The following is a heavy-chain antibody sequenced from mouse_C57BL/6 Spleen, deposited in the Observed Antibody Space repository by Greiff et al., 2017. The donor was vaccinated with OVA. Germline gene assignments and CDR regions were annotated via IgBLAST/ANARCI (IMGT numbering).Heavy chain of an antibody. CDR1: GYTFTEYT. CDR2: FYPGSGSI. Sequence: VQLQQSGAELVKPGASVKLSCKASGYTFTEYTIHWVKQRSGQGLEWIGWFYPGSGSIKYNEKFKDKATLTADKSSSTVYMELSRLTSEDSAVYFCARHKEGDGPGYYYAMDYWGQGTSVTVSS. CDR3: ARHKEGDGPGYYYAMDY. J-gene: IGHJ4*01. V-gene: IGHV1-62-2*01. D-gene: IGHD2-3*01.